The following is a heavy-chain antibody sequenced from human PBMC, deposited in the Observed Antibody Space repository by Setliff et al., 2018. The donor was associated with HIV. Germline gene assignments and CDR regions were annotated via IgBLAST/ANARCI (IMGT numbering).Heavy chain of an antibody. D-gene: IGHD3-3*01. CDR3: VRDFEYWSGVFVWGYFHF. V-gene: IGHV3-64D*08. Sequence: GGSLRLSCSSYGFTFSSFSMHWVRQAPGKGLQYVAGINGNAQTTYYGDSVKGRFTISRENSKNTLSLQLNSLRPEDTAMYHCVRDFEYWSGVFVWGYFHFWGQGTPVTVSS. CDR1: GFTFSSFS. CDR2: INGNAQTT. J-gene: IGHJ4*02.